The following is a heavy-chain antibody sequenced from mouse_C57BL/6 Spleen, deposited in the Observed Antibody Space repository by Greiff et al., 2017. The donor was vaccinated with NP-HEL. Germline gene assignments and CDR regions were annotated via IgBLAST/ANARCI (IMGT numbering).Heavy chain of an antibody. J-gene: IGHJ3*01. CDR1: GYAFSSSW. D-gene: IGHD1-1*01. Sequence: QVQLKQSGPELVKPGASVKISCKASGYAFSSSWMNWVKQRPGKGLEWIGRIYPGDGDTNYNGKFKGKATLTADKSSSTAYMQLSSLTSEDSAVYFCARPSYYGSSYEAWFAYWGQGTLVTVSA. CDR3: ARPSYYGSSYEAWFAY. CDR2: IYPGDGDT. V-gene: IGHV1-82*01.